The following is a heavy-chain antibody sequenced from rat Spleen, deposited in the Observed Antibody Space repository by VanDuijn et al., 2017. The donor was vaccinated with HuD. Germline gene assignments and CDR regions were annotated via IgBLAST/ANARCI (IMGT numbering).Heavy chain of an antibody. D-gene: IGHD4-1*01. J-gene: IGHJ3*01. CDR3: ARDGAY. CDR1: GFSLTSSG. V-gene: IGHV2S12*01. Sequence: QVQLKESGPGLVQSSQTLSLTCTVSGFSLTSSGVSWVRQPPGKGLEWIAAISSGGRTFYNSVLKSRLSISRDTSKSQAFLKMSSLQTEDTAIYYCARDGAYWGQGTLVTVSS. CDR2: ISSGGRT.